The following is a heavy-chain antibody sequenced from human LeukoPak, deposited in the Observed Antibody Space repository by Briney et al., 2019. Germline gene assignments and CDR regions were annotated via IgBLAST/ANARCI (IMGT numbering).Heavy chain of an antibody. D-gene: IGHD3-3*01. Sequence: PGGSLRLSCAASGFTVSSNYMSWVRQAPGKGLEWVSVIYSGGSTYYADSVKGRFTISRDNSKNTLYLQMNSLRAEDTAVYYCARVSEEVIILLDYWGQGTLVTVSS. V-gene: IGHV3-53*01. CDR2: IYSGGST. CDR3: ARVSEEVIILLDY. J-gene: IGHJ4*02. CDR1: GFTVSSNY.